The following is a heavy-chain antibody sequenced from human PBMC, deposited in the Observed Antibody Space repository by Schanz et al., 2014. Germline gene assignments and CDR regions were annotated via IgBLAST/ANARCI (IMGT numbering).Heavy chain of an antibody. J-gene: IGHJ4*02. CDR2: IGGFDGNT. D-gene: IGHD1-26*01. Sequence: QVLLVQSGAEVKQPGASVKVSCKASGYTFTRSGISWVRQAPGQGLEWMGWIGGFDGNTNFAQKFQGRVTRTTDTSTSTVYMELRSLTSDDSAVYYCARDRDQWDGNYLDYWGQGTLVTVSS. V-gene: IGHV1-18*01. CDR1: GYTFTRSG. CDR3: ARDRDQWDGNYLDY.